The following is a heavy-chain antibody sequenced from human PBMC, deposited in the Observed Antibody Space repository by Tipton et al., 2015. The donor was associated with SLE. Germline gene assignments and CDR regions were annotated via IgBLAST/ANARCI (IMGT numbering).Heavy chain of an antibody. J-gene: IGHJ4*02. CDR2: ISSAGTNT. Sequence: EASGFAFNYYAMNWVRQAPGKGLEWVSTISSAGTNTHYADSVKGRFTISRDNAKNTVSLQMDSLRADDTAIYYCAKDTTLFDYWGQGTLVTVSS. CDR3: AKDTTLFDY. V-gene: IGHV3-23*01. D-gene: IGHD1-26*01. CDR1: GFAFNYYA.